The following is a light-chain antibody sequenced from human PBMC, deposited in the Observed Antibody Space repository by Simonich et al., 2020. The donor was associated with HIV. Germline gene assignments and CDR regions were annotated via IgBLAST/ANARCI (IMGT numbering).Light chain of an antibody. Sequence: DIVMTQSPDSLPVSLGERATINCKSSQSLLSNNKNFLAWFQHKPGQPPKMLIYWASTRESGVPDRFSGSGSGTEFTLTISSLQSEDFAVYYCQQYNKWPPWTFGQGTKVEIK. CDR2: WAS. CDR1: QSLLSNNKNF. J-gene: IGKJ1*01. CDR3: QQYNKWPPWT. V-gene: IGKV4-1*01.